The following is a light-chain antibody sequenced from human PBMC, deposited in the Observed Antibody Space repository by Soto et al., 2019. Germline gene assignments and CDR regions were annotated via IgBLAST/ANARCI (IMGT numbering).Light chain of an antibody. V-gene: IGKV4-1*01. J-gene: IGKJ4*01. Sequence: DIVMTQSLESLAVSLGERATINCKSSQSVLYSSTNKNYLAWYQQKEGQPPRLLIYWAFTRESGVPDRFSGSGSGTDFTLTISSLQAEDVAVNYCQQYYSLPPTFGGGTKVDIK. CDR1: QSVLYSSTNKNY. CDR2: WAF. CDR3: QQYYSLPPT.